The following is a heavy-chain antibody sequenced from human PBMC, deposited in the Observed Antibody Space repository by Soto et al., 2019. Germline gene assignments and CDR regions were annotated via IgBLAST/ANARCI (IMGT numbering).Heavy chain of an antibody. CDR2: INSDESRT. J-gene: IGHJ4*02. Sequence: EVQLVESGGGLVQPGGSLRLSCAASGFTFNSYWMHWVRQAPGKGLEWVSRINSDESRTTYADSVKGRFTISRDNAKNTLYLQMNSLRAEDTAVYYCTRGMYDLHWGDNWGQGTLVTVSS. V-gene: IGHV3-74*01. D-gene: IGHD7-27*01. CDR3: TRGMYDLHWGDN. CDR1: GFTFNSYW.